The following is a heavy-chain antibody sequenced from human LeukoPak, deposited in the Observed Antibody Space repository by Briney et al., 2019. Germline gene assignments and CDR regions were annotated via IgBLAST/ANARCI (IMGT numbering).Heavy chain of an antibody. CDR3: ARGWLAETTVVTPYNY. CDR2: ISTYNGHT. Sequence: ASVKVSCKASGYTFTSYGISWVRQAPGQGLEWMGWISTYNGHTNYARKVQGRVTMTTDTSTSTAYMELSSLRSEDTAVYYCARGWLAETTVVTPYNYWGQGTLVTVSS. J-gene: IGHJ4*02. D-gene: IGHD4-23*01. V-gene: IGHV1-18*01. CDR1: GYTFTSYG.